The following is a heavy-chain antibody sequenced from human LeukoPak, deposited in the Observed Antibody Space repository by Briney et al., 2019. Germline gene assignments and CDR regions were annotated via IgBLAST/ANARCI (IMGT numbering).Heavy chain of an antibody. V-gene: IGHV3-74*01. J-gene: IGHJ4*02. CDR1: GFTFSSYW. CDR3: ARDRGYYDSSGYFDY. Sequence: PGGSLRLSCAASGFTFSSYWMHWVCQAPGKGLVWVSRINSDGSSTSYADSVKGRFTISRDNAKNTLYLQMNSLRAEDTAVYYCARDRGYYDSSGYFDYWGQGTLVTVSS. D-gene: IGHD3-22*01. CDR2: INSDGSST.